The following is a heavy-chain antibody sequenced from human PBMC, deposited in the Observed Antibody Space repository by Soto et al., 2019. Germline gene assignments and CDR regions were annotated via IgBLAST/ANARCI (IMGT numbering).Heavy chain of an antibody. CDR1: GVTLKNLS. Sequence: GGCMRLSCAASGVTLKNLSVNWVRQDPGKGLEWVSSISSTGTYTYYADSVKGRFTISRDNARDSLFLQMNSLRVEDTAAYYCARRYCSSTNCYSFDYWGQGTLVTVSS. CDR3: ARRYCSSTNCYSFDY. J-gene: IGHJ4*02. CDR2: ISSTGTYT. D-gene: IGHD2-2*01. V-gene: IGHV3-21*01.